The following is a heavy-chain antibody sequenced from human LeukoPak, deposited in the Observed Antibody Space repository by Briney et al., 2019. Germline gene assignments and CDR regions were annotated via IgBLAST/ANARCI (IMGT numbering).Heavy chain of an antibody. V-gene: IGHV3-23*01. D-gene: IGHD4-17*01. Sequence: GGSLRLSCSASGFTFSSYAMTWVRQAPGKGLEWVSVISGSGNSTYYADSVKGRFTISRDNAKNSLYLQMNSLRAEDTAVYYCARATSRTVTLDYWGQGTLVTVSS. J-gene: IGHJ4*02. CDR2: ISGSGNST. CDR1: GFTFSSYA. CDR3: ARATSRTVTLDY.